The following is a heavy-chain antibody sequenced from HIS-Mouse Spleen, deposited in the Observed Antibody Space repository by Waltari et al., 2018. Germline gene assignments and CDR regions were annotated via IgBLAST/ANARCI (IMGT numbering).Heavy chain of an antibody. CDR3: ARVKT. CDR1: GYSISSGYY. CDR2: IYHSGST. Sequence: QVQLQESGPGLVKPSETLSLTCTVSGYSISSGYYWGWIRQPPGKGLEWIGSIYHSGSTYYNPSLKSRVTISVDTSKNRFSLKLSSMTAADTAVYYCARVKTWGQGTLVTVSS. V-gene: IGHV4-38-2*02. J-gene: IGHJ5*02.